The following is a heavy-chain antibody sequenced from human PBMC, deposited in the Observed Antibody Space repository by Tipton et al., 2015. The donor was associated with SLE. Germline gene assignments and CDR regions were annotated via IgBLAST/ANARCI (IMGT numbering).Heavy chain of an antibody. D-gene: IGHD6-13*01. Sequence: TLSLTCAVYGGSFSGYYWSWIRQPPGKGLEWIGEINHSGSTNYNPSLKSRVTISVDTSKNQFSLKLSSVTAADTAAYYCARGAAAHDYWGQGTLVTVSS. CDR2: INHSGST. J-gene: IGHJ4*02. CDR1: GGSFSGYY. CDR3: ARGAAAHDY. V-gene: IGHV4-34*01.